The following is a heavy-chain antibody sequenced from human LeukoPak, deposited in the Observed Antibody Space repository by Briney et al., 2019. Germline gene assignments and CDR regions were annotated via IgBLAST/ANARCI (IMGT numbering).Heavy chain of an antibody. D-gene: IGHD6-13*01. V-gene: IGHV3-7*01. CDR3: MTASRSSTCPPPT. CDR2: IKQDGSEK. CDR1: GFTFSSYW. Sequence: GGSLRLSCAASGFTFSSYWMNWVRQAPGKGLEWVANIKQDGSEKKYVDSVKGRFTISRDNAKNSLYLQMNSLRAEDTAVYYFMTASRSSTCPPPTWGQGTLVTVSS. J-gene: IGHJ5*02.